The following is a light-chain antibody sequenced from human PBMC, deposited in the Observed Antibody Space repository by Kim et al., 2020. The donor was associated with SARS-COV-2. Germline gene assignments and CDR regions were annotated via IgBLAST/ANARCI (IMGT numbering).Light chain of an antibody. CDR2: VAS. J-gene: IGKJ1*01. CDR3: QQYDTWPPWT. Sequence: SPGERAILACRASQSVSSNLAWYQQKPGQAPRLIIYVASTRATGVPARFSGSGSGTEFTLTISSLQSEDFAVYYCQQYDTWPPWTFGQGTKVDIK. CDR1: QSVSSN. V-gene: IGKV3-15*01.